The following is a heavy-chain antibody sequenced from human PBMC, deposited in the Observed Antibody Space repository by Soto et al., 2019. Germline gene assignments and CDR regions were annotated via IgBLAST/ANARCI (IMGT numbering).Heavy chain of an antibody. Sequence: QVQLQESGPGLVKPSETLSLTCTVSGGSISSYYWSWIRQPPGKELEWIGYIYYSGSTNYNPSLTSRVTISVDTSKNQFSLKLSSVTAADTAVYYCARDIMGTNYYYYGMDVWGQGTTVTVSS. J-gene: IGHJ6*02. D-gene: IGHD2-8*01. V-gene: IGHV4-59*01. CDR1: GGSISSYY. CDR3: ARDIMGTNYYYYGMDV. CDR2: IYYSGST.